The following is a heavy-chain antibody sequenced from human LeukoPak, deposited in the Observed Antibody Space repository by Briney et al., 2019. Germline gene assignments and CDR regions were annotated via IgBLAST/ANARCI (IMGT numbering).Heavy chain of an antibody. V-gene: IGHV3-53*01. CDR3: AGSLAYCGGDCRLGDY. J-gene: IGHJ4*02. CDR2: IYSSGST. D-gene: IGHD2-21*02. Sequence: GGSLRLSCAASGFTVSNNYMSWVRQAPGKGLEWVSVIYSSGSTYSADSVKGRFTISRDNSKNTLYLQMNSLRVEDTAVYYCAGSLAYCGGDCRLGDYWGQGTLVTVSS. CDR1: GFTVSNNY.